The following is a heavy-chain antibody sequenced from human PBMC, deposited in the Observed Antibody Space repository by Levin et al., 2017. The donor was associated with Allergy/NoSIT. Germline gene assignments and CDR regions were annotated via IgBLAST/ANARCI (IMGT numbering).Heavy chain of an antibody. CDR3: AREGIVVVPAAAFDY. J-gene: IGHJ4*02. CDR2: INWNGGST. D-gene: IGHD2-2*01. Sequence: LSLTCAASGFTFDDYGMSWVRQAPGKGLEWVSGINWNGGSTGYADSVKGRFTISRDNAKNSLYLQMNSLRAEDTALYYCAREGIVVVPAAAFDYWGQGTLVTVSS. CDR1: GFTFDDYG. V-gene: IGHV3-20*04.